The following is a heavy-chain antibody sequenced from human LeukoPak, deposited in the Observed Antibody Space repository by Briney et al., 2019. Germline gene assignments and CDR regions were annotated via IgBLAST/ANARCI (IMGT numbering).Heavy chain of an antibody. CDR1: GFSFRRYA. D-gene: IGHD5-24*01. Sequence: GGSLRLSCAASGFSFRRYAMNWVRQAPGRGLEGVAVISGPGPSTVYADSVKGRFTTSRDNSKNTLFLQLDSLRVEDTAIYYCAKEEMPHAFDLWGQGTMVTVSS. J-gene: IGHJ3*01. CDR2: ISGPGPST. CDR3: AKEEMPHAFDL. V-gene: IGHV3-23*01.